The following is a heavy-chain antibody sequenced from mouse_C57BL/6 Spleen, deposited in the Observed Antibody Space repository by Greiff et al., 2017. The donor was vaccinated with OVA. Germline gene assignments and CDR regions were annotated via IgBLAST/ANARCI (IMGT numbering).Heavy chain of an antibody. CDR1: GYAFSSSW. D-gene: IGHD1-1*02. Sequence: VQLQESGPELVKPGASVKISCKASGYAFSSSWMNWVKQRPGKGLEWIGRIYPGDGDTNYNGKFKGKATLTADKSSSTAYMQLSSLTSEDSAVYFCARSGGNDYCDYWGQGTTLTVSS. J-gene: IGHJ2*01. V-gene: IGHV1-82*01. CDR2: IYPGDGDT. CDR3: ARSGGNDYCDY.